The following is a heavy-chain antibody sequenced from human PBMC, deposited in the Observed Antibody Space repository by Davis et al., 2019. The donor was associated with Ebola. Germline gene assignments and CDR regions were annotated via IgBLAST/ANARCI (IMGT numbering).Heavy chain of an antibody. J-gene: IGHJ4*02. Sequence: MPSETLSLTCTVSGGSVSSGSYYWSWIRQPPGKGLEWIGYIYYSGSTNYNPSLKSRVTISVDTSKNQFSLKLSSVTAADTAVYYCARQSLGTIFGVVPLFDYWGQGTLVTVSS. CDR3: ARQSLGTIFGVVPLFDY. D-gene: IGHD3-3*01. CDR2: IYYSGST. V-gene: IGHV4-61*01. CDR1: GGSVSSGSYY.